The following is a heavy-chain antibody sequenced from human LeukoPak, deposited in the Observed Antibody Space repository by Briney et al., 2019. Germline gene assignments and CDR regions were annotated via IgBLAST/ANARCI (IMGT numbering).Heavy chain of an antibody. D-gene: IGHD6-13*01. CDR1: GGSISSYY. J-gene: IGHJ3*02. Sequence: KASETLSLTCTVSGGSISSYYWGWIRQPPGKGLEWIGSIYYSGSTYYNPSLKSRVTISVDTSKNQFSLKLSSVTAADTAVYYCARPARPDQQRTRGDAFGIWGQGTMVTVSS. V-gene: IGHV4-39*01. CDR3: ARPARPDQQRTRGDAFGI. CDR2: IYYSGST.